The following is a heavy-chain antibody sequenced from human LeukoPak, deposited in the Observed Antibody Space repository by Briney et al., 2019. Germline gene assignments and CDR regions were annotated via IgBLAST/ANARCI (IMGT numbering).Heavy chain of an antibody. CDR2: IYYSGST. CDR1: GGSISSYY. CDR3: ARHDYGQSWFDP. D-gene: IGHD4-17*01. J-gene: IGHJ5*02. Sequence: SETLSLTCTVSGGSISSYYWSWIRQPPGKGLEWIGYIYYSGSTNYNPSLKSRVTISVDTSKNQFSLKLSSVTAADTAVYYRARHDYGQSWFDPWGQGTLVTVSS. V-gene: IGHV4-59*08.